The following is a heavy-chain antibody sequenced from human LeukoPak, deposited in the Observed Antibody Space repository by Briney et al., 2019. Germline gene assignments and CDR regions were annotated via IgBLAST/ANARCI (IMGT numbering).Heavy chain of an antibody. Sequence: ASVKVSCKASGYTFTSYDINWVRQATGQGLEWMGWMNPNSGNTGYAQKFQGRVTITRNTSISTAYMELSSLRSEDTAAYYCASQSTAWDRDFDYWGQGTLVTVSS. D-gene: IGHD1-26*01. V-gene: IGHV1-8*03. CDR2: MNPNSGNT. CDR3: ASQSTAWDRDFDY. J-gene: IGHJ4*02. CDR1: GYTFTSYD.